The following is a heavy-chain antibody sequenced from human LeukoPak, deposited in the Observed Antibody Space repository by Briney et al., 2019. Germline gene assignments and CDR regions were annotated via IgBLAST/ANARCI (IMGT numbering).Heavy chain of an antibody. CDR1: GGSMSPYH. CDR3: ARDTLSYYYYGMDV. J-gene: IGHJ6*02. V-gene: IGHV4-59*12. Sequence: SETLSLTCTVSGGSMSPYHWGWIRQPPGKGLEWTGYIYYSGSTNYNPSLKSRVTISVDTSKNQFSLKLSSVTAADTAAYYCARDTLSYYYYGMDVWGQGTTVTVSS. CDR2: IYYSGST.